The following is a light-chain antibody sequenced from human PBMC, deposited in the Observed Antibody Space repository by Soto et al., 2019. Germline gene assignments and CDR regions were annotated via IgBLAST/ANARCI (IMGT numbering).Light chain of an antibody. Sequence: QAVVTQEPSLTVSPGESVTLTCASRTGAVTSAYYPSWLQQKPGHAPRALIYTTTNKHSWTPARFSGSLLGGKAALTLSGVQPEDEAEYYCLLYFGGAQLVFGGGTKLTVL. CDR1: TGAVTSAYY. V-gene: IGLV7-43*01. CDR2: TTT. J-gene: IGLJ2*01. CDR3: LLYFGGAQLV.